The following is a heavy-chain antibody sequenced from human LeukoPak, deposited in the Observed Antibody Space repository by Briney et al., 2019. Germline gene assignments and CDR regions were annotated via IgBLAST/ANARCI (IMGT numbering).Heavy chain of an antibody. CDR3: AKGRNYYDSSGHYDY. Sequence: GGSLRLSCAASGFTFNSYAMSWVRQAPGKGLEWVSAISGSGGSTYYADSVKGRFTISRDNSKNTLYLQMNSLRAEDTAVYYCAKGRNYYDSSGHYDYWGQGTLVTVSS. CDR2: ISGSGGST. D-gene: IGHD3-22*01. J-gene: IGHJ4*02. V-gene: IGHV3-23*01. CDR1: GFTFNSYA.